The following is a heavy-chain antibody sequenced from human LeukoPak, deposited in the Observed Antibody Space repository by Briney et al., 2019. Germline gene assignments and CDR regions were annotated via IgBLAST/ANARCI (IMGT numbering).Heavy chain of an antibody. V-gene: IGHV3-23*01. CDR1: GFIITSSA. Sequence: GGSLRLSCAASGFIITSSAMTWVRQAPGKGLEWVSTISGSDTRTYYADSVRGRFTVSRDNSRTTLYLQMNGLRAEDTAVYYCVKNEGNPNDGSGFRHFDFWGQGTLVTVSS. D-gene: IGHD3-22*01. CDR3: VKNEGNPNDGSGFRHFDF. J-gene: IGHJ4*02. CDR2: ISGSDTRT.